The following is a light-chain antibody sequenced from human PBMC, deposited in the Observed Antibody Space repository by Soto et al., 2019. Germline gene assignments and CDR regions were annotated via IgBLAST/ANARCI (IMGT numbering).Light chain of an antibody. V-gene: IGKV3-20*01. Sequence: EIVLTQSPGTLSLSPGERATLSCRASQSVSSSYLAWYQQKHRQAPRLLIYGASSRATGIPARFSGSGSGTDFTLTISILAPEDFAVYYGQQYGGSPPYTFGQGTKLEIK. CDR3: QQYGGSPPYT. CDR2: GAS. J-gene: IGKJ2*01. CDR1: QSVSSSY.